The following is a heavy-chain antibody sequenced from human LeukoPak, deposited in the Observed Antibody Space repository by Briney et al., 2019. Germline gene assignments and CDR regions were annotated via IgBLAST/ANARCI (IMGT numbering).Heavy chain of an antibody. CDR3: ARAGSGRQWLVEFDY. D-gene: IGHD6-19*01. Sequence: GGSLRLSCAASGFTFSSYSMNWVRQAPGKGLEWVSSISGSSSSIYYADSVKGRFTIFRDNAENSLYLQMNSLRAEDTAVYYCARAGSGRQWLVEFDYWGQGTLVTVSS. CDR2: ISGSSSSI. J-gene: IGHJ4*02. V-gene: IGHV3-21*01. CDR1: GFTFSSYS.